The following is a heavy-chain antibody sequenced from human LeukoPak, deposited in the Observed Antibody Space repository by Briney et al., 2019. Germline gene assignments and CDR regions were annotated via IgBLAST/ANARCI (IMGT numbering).Heavy chain of an antibody. CDR1: GFTFSSYS. Sequence: PGGSLRLSCAASGFTFSSYSMNWVRQAPGKGLEWVSSISSSSSYIYYADSVKGRFTISRDNAKNSLYLQMNSLRAEDTAVYYCARGDLLPYYYDSSGYYPSVGAFDIWGQGTMVTVSS. D-gene: IGHD3-22*01. CDR2: ISSSSSYI. J-gene: IGHJ3*02. V-gene: IGHV3-21*01. CDR3: ARGDLLPYYYDSSGYYPSVGAFDI.